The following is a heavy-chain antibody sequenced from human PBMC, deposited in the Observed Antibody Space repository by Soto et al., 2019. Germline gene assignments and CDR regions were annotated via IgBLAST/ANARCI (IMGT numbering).Heavy chain of an antibody. Sequence: EVQLVESGGGLAQPGGSLRLSCVASGFTFSVYWMHWVRQAPGKGLVWVSNINNDGTTTNSADYVKGRCTTTRDNAKNTLYLQVHSLRAEDTAVYYCARASHFHYDYWGHGTLVTVSS. CDR1: GFTFSVYW. CDR2: INNDGTTT. D-gene: IGHD3-3*02. CDR3: ARASHFHYDY. J-gene: IGHJ4*01. V-gene: IGHV3-74*01.